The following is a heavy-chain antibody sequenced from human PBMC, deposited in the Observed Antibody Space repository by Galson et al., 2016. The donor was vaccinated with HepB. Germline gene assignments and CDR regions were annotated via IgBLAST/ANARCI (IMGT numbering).Heavy chain of an antibody. CDR1: GVSGTY. Sequence: SLRLSCAASGVSGTYMRWVRQAPATGLEWLSVIFPGGGAYYADSVRGRFTTSRDDSWDTVYLQMRSLRPEDTAVYSCAIGHYGAFLGQGKLVTVSS. J-gene: IGHJ4*02. CDR3: AIGHYGAF. CDR2: IFPGGGA. V-gene: IGHV3-53*01.